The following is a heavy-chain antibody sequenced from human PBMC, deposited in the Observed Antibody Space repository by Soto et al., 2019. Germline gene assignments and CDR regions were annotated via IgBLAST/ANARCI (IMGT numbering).Heavy chain of an antibody. CDR1: GASISSSDW. Sequence: QVQLQESGPGLVKPSGTLSLTCAVSGASISSSDWWSWVRQPPGKGLEWIGEIHHSGTSNYNPSLKSRVTMSVDESKNQFSLKLTSVTAADPAVYYCARIRPQLLMDVWGQGTTVTVSS. V-gene: IGHV4-4*02. CDR3: ARIRPQLLMDV. D-gene: IGHD2-2*01. J-gene: IGHJ6*02. CDR2: IHHSGTS.